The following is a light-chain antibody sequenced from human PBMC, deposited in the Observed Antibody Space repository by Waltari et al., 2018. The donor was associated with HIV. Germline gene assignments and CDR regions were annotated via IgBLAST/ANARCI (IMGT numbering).Light chain of an antibody. CDR2: EDN. CDR3: QSSDSANWV. V-gene: IGLV6-57*03. CDR1: SGSIAANY. Sequence: NFMLTQPHSVSASPGQTVTISCTRSSGSIAANYVQWYQQRPGSAPTTVLYEDNQRRSGVPDLFSGSIDSASNSASLIISGLKTEDEADYYCQSSDSANWVFGGGTKVTVL. J-gene: IGLJ3*02.